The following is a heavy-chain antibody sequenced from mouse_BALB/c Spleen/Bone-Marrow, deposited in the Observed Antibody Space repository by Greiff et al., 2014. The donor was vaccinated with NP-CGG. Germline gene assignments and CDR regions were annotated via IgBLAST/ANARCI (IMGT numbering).Heavy chain of an antibody. D-gene: IGHD2-1*01. V-gene: IGHV1-69*02. CDR2: IYPSDSYT. J-gene: IGHJ3*01. CDR3: TRREGNYAFAY. CDR1: GYTFTGYW. Sequence: QVQLQQPGAELVRPGASVKLSCKASGYTFTGYWINWVKQRPGQGLEWIGNIYPSDSYTNYNQKFKDKATLTVDKSSSTAYMQLSSPTSEDSAVYYCTRREGNYAFAYWGQGTLVTVSA.